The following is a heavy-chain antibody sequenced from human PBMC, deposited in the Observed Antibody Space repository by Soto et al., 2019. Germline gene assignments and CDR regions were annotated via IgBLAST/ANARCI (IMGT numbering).Heavy chain of an antibody. Sequence: QVQLQESGPGLVKPSQTLSLTCTVSGGSISSGDYYWSWIRQPPGKGLEWIGYIYYSGSTYYNTPLKSRVTISVDTSKNQFSLKLSSVTAADTAVYYCARGSGSYPYYFDYWGQGTLVTVSS. CDR1: GGSISSGDYY. D-gene: IGHD1-26*01. CDR2: IYYSGST. J-gene: IGHJ4*02. V-gene: IGHV4-30-4*01. CDR3: ARGSGSYPYYFDY.